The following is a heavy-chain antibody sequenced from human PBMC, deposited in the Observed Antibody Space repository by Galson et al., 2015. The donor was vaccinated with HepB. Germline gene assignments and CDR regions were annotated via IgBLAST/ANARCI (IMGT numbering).Heavy chain of an antibody. D-gene: IGHD2-2*01. CDR2: FYHSGST. V-gene: IGHV4-59*01. CDR1: GVSIISDY. Sequence: LSLTCTVSGVSIISDYWTWIRQPPGKGLEWIAYFYHSGSTYSNPSLESRVSISLDTSKNQFSLKLSSVTAADMAVYYCARIQAAAAMVTSWGQGTLVTVSS. CDR3: ARIQAAAAMVTS. J-gene: IGHJ4*02.